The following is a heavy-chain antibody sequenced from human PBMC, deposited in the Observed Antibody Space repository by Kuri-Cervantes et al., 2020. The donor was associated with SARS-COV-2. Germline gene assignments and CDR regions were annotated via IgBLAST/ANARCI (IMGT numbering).Heavy chain of an antibody. D-gene: IGHD3-10*01. J-gene: IGHJ1*01. Sequence: GESRKISCAASGFTFSNFGMHWVRQTPGKGLEWVAIISYNGRNRYFADSVKGRLTVSRDNSKNTLYLQMNSLRAEDTAVYHCARSLLWFGALVASWGPGTLVPVSS. CDR1: GFTFSNFG. CDR2: ISYNGRNR. V-gene: IGHV3-30*03. CDR3: ARSLLWFGALVAS.